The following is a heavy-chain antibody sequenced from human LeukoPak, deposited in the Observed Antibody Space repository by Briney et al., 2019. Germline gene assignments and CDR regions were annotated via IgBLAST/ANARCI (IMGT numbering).Heavy chain of an antibody. Sequence: GASVKVSCKASGYTLTDHHIHWLRQAPGQGLEWMGWINPNSGGTNYAQKFQGRVTMTRDTSISTAYMELSRLRSDDTAVYYCARSPEVTGTAYYYYGMDVWGQGTTVTVSS. D-gene: IGHD1-20*01. CDR2: INPNSGGT. CDR1: GYTLTDHH. V-gene: IGHV1-2*02. J-gene: IGHJ6*02. CDR3: ARSPEVTGTAYYYYGMDV.